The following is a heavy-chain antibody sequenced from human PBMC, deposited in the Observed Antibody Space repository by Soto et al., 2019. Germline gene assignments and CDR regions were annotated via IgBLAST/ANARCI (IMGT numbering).Heavy chain of an antibody. J-gene: IGHJ6*02. V-gene: IGHV4-4*02. CDR1: GVSISSSNW. Sequence: SETLSLTCTVSGVSISSSNWWSWVRQPPGKGLEWIGEIYHSGSTNYNPSLKSRVTISVDKSKNQFSLKLSSVTAADTAVYYCASLLDSGYDSDYYYGMDVWGQGTTVTVSS. CDR2: IYHSGST. D-gene: IGHD5-12*01. CDR3: ASLLDSGYDSDYYYGMDV.